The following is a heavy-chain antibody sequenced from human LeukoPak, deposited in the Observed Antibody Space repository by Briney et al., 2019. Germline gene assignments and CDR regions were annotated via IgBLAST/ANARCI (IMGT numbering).Heavy chain of an antibody. CDR1: GFTFTCCW. CDR2: IKQDGREK. CDR3: ARVPGVTRYFDS. J-gene: IGHJ4*02. Sequence: GGSLRLSCAAPGFTFTCCWMSWVRQTPGKGLEWVASIKQDGREKFYADSVKGRFTISRDNAKNSLYLQVNSLRVEDTAVYYRARVPGVTRYFDSWGQGILVTVSS. D-gene: IGHD4-23*01. V-gene: IGHV3-7*01.